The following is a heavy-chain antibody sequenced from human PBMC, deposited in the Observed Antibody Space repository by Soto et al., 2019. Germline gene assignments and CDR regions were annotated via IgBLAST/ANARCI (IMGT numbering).Heavy chain of an antibody. CDR3: TRDWNYYYETTAPRGY. J-gene: IGHJ4*02. CDR1: GFSFGEFS. V-gene: IGHV3-49*03. Sequence: GSLRLSCTASGFSFGEFSFNWFRQAPGRGLEWVAFIRSKVFSATAEYAPSVKDRFKVSRDDSQSIAYLHMASLETEDTAIYFCTRDWNYYYETTAPRGYWGQGAQVTVSS. CDR2: IRSKVFSATA. D-gene: IGHD3-22*01.